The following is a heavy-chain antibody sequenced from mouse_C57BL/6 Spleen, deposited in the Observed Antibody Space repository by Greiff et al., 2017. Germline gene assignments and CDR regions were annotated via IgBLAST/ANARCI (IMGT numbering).Heavy chain of an antibody. CDR1: GFTFSDYG. CDR2: ISSGSSTI. D-gene: IGHD1-1*01. V-gene: IGHV5-17*01. J-gene: IGHJ1*03. CDR3: ARKLRYWYFDV. Sequence: EVKLQESGGGLVKPGGSLKLSCAASGFTFSDYGMHWVRQAPEKGLEWVAYISSGSSTIYYADTVKGRFTISRDNAKNTLFLQMTSVRSEDTAMYYCARKLRYWYFDVWGTGTTVTVSS.